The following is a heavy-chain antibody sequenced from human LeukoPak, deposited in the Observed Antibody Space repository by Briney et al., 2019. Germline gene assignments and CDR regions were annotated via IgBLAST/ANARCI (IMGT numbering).Heavy chain of an antibody. CDR3: TREDYGDCVGPDY. CDR1: GYTFGDYA. J-gene: IGHJ4*02. D-gene: IGHD4-17*01. CDR2: IRSKAYGGTT. V-gene: IGHV3-49*04. Sequence: RSLRLSCTASGYTFGDYAMSWVRQAPGKGLEWVGFIRSKAYGGTTEYAASVKGRFTISRDDSKSIAYLQMNSLKTEDTAVYYCTREDYGDCVGPDYWGQGTLVTVSS.